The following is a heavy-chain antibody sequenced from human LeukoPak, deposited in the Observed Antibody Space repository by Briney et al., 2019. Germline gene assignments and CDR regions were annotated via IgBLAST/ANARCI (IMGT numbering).Heavy chain of an antibody. J-gene: IGHJ5*02. V-gene: IGHV1-69*06. D-gene: IGHD4-17*01. CDR3: ARSTVTTRGWFDP. CDR1: GGTFSSYA. Sequence: ASVKVSCKASGGTFSSYAISWVRQAPGQGLEWMGGIIPIFGTANYAQKFQGRVTITADKSTSTAYMELSSLRSEDTAVYYCARSTVTTRGWFDPWGQGTLVTVSS. CDR2: IIPIFGTA.